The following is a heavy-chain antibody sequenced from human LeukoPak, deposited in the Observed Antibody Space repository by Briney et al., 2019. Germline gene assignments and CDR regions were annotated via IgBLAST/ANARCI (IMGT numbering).Heavy chain of an antibody. CDR2: ITGSGYST. V-gene: IGHV3-23*01. CDR3: AKDLISSGWYDFDD. J-gene: IGHJ4*02. D-gene: IGHD6-19*01. Sequence: PGGSLRLSCAASGFTFDSYAMSWVRQAPGKGLEWVSSITGSGYSTYYGDSVRGRFTVSRDNSKNTLYLQMSSLRAADTAVYYCAKDLISSGWYDFDDWGQGTLVTASS. CDR1: GFTFDSYA.